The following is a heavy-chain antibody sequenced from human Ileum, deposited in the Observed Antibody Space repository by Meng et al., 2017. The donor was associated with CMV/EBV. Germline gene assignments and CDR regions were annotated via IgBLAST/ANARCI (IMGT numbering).Heavy chain of an antibody. CDR1: GGAMSDYY. CDR2: VFYTGDY. V-gene: IGHV4-59*13. J-gene: IGHJ4*02. Sequence: SETLSLTCTVSGGAMSDYYWTWIRQSQGKGLEWIGYVFYTGDYNYNPALEGRVSMSVDTSKKQFSLNLSDVTAEDTAVYYCASHSYDANYYSDYWDQG. CDR3: ASHSYDANYYSDY. D-gene: IGHD3-16*01.